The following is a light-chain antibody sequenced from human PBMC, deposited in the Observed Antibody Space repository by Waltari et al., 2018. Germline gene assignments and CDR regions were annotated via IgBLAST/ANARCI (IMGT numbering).Light chain of an antibody. CDR2: KAS. V-gene: IGKV1-5*03. CDR3: QQHNTYPLT. CDR1: QSISGW. J-gene: IGKJ4*01. Sequence: DIQMTQSPSTLSASVGDRVTITCRASQSISGWLAWYQQKPGKAPKHLLYKASSLESGVPSRFSGSGSGTEFTLTISRLQPDYCATFYGQQHNTYPLTFGGGTKVEIK.